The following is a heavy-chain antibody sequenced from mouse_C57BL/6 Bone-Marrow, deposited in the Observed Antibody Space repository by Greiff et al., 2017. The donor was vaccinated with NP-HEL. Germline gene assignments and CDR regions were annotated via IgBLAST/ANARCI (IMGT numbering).Heavy chain of an antibody. CDR1: GFTFSDYG. D-gene: IGHD2-4*01. Sequence: EVQGVESGGGLVKPVVSLHLSCAASGFTFSDYGMPWVRQAPEKVLEWVAYISSGRSTIYYAAPVNGRFTISSDNAKNTLLLQMTSLRSEDTVMYYCPRPSDYDVHWYFHVWGTGTTVTVSS. CDR3: PRPSDYDVHWYFHV. CDR2: ISSGRSTI. V-gene: IGHV5-17*01. J-gene: IGHJ1*03.